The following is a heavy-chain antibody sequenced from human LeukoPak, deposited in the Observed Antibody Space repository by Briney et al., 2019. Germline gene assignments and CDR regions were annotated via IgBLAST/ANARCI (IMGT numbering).Heavy chain of an antibody. V-gene: IGHV3-23*01. CDR1: GFTFSSYA. CDR2: SSGSGGST. J-gene: IGHJ5*02. D-gene: IGHD3-10*01. CDR3: AKGPSYGSGSYYNPNWFDP. Sequence: PGASLRLSCAASGFTFSSYAMSWVRQAPGKGLQWVSTSSGSGGSTYYADSVKGRFTISRDNSKNTLYLQMNSLRAEDTAVYYCAKGPSYGSGSYYNPNWFDPWGQGTLVTVSS.